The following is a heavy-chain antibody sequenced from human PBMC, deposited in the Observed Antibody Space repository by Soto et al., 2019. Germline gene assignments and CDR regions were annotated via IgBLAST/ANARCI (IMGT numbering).Heavy chain of an antibody. V-gene: IGHV1-69*13. CDR1: GGTFSSYA. CDR2: IIPIFGTA. D-gene: IGHD3-3*01. J-gene: IGHJ6*02. CDR3: ARLLRFLEWDNYYYYGMDV. Sequence: SVKVSCKASGGTFSSYAISWVRQAPGQGLEWMGGIIPIFGTANYAQKFQGRVTITADESTSTAYMELSSLRSEDTAVYYCARLLRFLEWDNYYYYGMDVWGQGTTVTVSS.